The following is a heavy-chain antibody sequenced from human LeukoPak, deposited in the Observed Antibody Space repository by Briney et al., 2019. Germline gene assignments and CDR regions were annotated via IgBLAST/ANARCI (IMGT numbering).Heavy chain of an antibody. D-gene: IGHD3-22*01. CDR1: GFTFSTSW. J-gene: IGHJ4*02. Sequence: GGSLRLSCAASGFTFSTSWMTWVRQAPGKGLEWVANINGDGSLNGHVASVKGRFTISRDNAKNSLYLQMNSLRAEDTAVYYCARDAYYYDSSTYYEPGYFDYWGQGTLVTVSS. CDR3: ARDAYYYDSSTYYEPGYFDY. CDR2: INGDGSLN. V-gene: IGHV3-7*01.